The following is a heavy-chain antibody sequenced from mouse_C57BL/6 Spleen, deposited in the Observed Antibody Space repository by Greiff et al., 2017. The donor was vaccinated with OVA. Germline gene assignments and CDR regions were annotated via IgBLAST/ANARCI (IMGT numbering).Heavy chain of an antibody. V-gene: IGHV5-6*02. CDR1: GFTFSSYG. Sequence: DVMLVESGGDLVKPGGSLKLSCAASGFTFSSYGMSWVRQTPDKRLEWVATISSGGSYTYYPDSVKGRFTISRDNAKNTLYLQMSSLKSEDTAMYYCARHATMDYFDYWGQGTTLTVSS. D-gene: IGHD1-1*02. J-gene: IGHJ2*01. CDR3: ARHATMDYFDY. CDR2: ISSGGSYT.